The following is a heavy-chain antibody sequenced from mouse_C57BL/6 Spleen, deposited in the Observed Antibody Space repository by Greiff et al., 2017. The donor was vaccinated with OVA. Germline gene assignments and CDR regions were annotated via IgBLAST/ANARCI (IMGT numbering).Heavy chain of an antibody. D-gene: IGHD1-1*01. CDR3: ARRGTVVGMDY. V-gene: IGHV1-64*01. CDR1: GYTFTSYW. CDR2: IHPNSGST. J-gene: IGHJ4*01. Sequence: VQLQQPGAELVKPGASVKLSCKASGYTFTSYWMHWVKQRPGQGLEWIGMIHPNSGSTNYNEKFKSKATLTVDKSSSTAYMQLSSLTSEDSAVYYCARRGTVVGMDYWGQGTSVTVSS.